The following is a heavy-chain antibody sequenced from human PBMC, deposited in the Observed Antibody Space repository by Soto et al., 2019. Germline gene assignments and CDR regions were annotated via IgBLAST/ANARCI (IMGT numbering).Heavy chain of an antibody. CDR1: GGTFSSYA. V-gene: IGHV1-69*12. D-gene: IGHD3-22*01. Sequence: QVQLVQSGAEVKKPGSSVKVSCKASGGTFSSYAISWVRQAPGQGLEWMGEIIPMFGTANYAQNFQGRVTITAXXSXSXXYMELSSLRSEDTAVYYCARDRGPSSGYYPYWFDPWGQGTLVTVSS. J-gene: IGHJ5*02. CDR2: IIPMFGTA. CDR3: ARDRGPSSGYYPYWFDP.